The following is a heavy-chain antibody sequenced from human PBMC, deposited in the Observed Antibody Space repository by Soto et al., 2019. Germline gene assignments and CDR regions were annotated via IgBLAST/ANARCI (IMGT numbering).Heavy chain of an antibody. CDR2: ISGNGDTT. J-gene: IGHJ6*02. CDR1: GFTFSNYA. Sequence: EVQLVEAGGGLVQPGGSLRLSCVASGFTFSNYAMHWVRQAPGKGLECVSVISGNGDTTYYANSVKDRFTISRDNSKNTLYLQMGSLRADDMAVYYCARAWRADDWGQGTTVAVSS. CDR3: ARAWRADD. V-gene: IGHV3-64*01.